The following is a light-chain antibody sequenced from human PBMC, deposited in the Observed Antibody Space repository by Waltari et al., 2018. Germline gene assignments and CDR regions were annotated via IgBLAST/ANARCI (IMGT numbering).Light chain of an antibody. J-gene: IGLJ1*01. CDR2: GVS. CDR3: SSYAGSNNLGV. V-gene: IGLV2-8*01. Sequence: QSALTQPPSASGSPGQSVTISCTGTSSDAGGYNYVSRYQPPPGKAPKPVFYGVSRRPAGVPDRFAGSKSGNTASLTVSGLQAEDEADYYCSSYAGSNNLGVFGTGTKVTVL. CDR1: SSDAGGYNY.